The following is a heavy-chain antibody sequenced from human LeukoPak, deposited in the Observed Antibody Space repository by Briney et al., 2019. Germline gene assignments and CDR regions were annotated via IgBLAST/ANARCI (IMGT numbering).Heavy chain of an antibody. Sequence: GGSLRLSCAASGFTFSSYAMHWVRQAPGKGLEWVAVISYDGSNKYYADSVKGRFTISRDNSKNTLYLQMNSLRAEDTAVYYCARDSAGGGDYFYYYYGMDVWGQGTTDTVSS. CDR2: ISYDGSNK. J-gene: IGHJ6*02. V-gene: IGHV3-30-3*01. D-gene: IGHD4-17*01. CDR3: ARDSAGGGDYFYYYYGMDV. CDR1: GFTFSSYA.